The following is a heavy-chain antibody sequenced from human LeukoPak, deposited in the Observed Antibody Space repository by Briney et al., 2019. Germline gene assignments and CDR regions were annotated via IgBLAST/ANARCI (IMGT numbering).Heavy chain of an antibody. D-gene: IGHD3-10*01. Sequence: PGGSLRLSCAASGFTFSSYWMSWVRQAPGKGLEWVANIKQDGSEKYYVDSVKGRFTISRDNAKNSLYLQMNSLRAEDTAVYYCAKEVLYYGSGTRTFDYWGQGTLVTVSS. CDR1: GFTFSSYW. J-gene: IGHJ4*02. CDR2: IKQDGSEK. CDR3: AKEVLYYGSGTRTFDY. V-gene: IGHV3-7*03.